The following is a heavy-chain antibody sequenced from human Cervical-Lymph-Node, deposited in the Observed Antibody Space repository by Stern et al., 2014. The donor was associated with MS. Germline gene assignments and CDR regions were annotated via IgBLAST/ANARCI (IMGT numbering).Heavy chain of an antibody. V-gene: IGHV4-38-2*02. CDR3: ARWGYGDYEADY. J-gene: IGHJ4*02. Sequence: QVQLQESGARLVKPSETLSLTCSVSAYSISSGYYWAWLRQSPGQGLEWIGTTHRSGNSYYNPALKSRATSSADTSNTQFFLMCTSVAAADTAVYYCARWGYGDYEADYWGQGTLVTVSS. CDR1: AYSISSGYY. CDR2: THRSGNS. D-gene: IGHD4-17*01.